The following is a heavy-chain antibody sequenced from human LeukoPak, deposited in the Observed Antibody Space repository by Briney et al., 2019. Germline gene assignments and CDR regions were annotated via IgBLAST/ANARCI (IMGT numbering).Heavy chain of an antibody. Sequence: PSETLSLTCAVYGESFSGYYWSWIRQPPGKGLEWIGSIYYSGSTYYNPSLKSRVTISVDTSKNQFSLKLSSVTAADTAVYYCALGGYYYGSGRSSFDYWGQGTLVTVSS. J-gene: IGHJ4*02. CDR3: ALGGYYYGSGRSSFDY. V-gene: IGHV4-34*01. CDR2: IYYSGST. CDR1: GESFSGYY. D-gene: IGHD3-10*01.